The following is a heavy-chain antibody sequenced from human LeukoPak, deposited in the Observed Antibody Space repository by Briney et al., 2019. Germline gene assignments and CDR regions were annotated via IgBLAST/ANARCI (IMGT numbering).Heavy chain of an antibody. J-gene: IGHJ4*02. CDR2: IYPGDSDT. Sequence: GESLQISRKGSGYSFTSYWIGWVRQMPGKGLEWMGIIYPGDSDTRYSPSFQGQVTISADKSISTAYPQWSSLKASDTAMYYCATRYSGSEFDYWGQGTLVTVSS. CDR1: GYSFTSYW. D-gene: IGHD1-26*01. CDR3: ATRYSGSEFDY. V-gene: IGHV5-51*01.